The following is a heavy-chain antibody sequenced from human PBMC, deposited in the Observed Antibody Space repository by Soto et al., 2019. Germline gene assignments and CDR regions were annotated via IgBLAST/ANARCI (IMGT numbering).Heavy chain of an antibody. D-gene: IGHD3-16*02. Sequence: SSVKVSCKASGGTFSSYAISWVRQAPGQGLEWMGGIIPIFGTANYAQKFQGRVTITADESTSTAYMELSSLRSEDTAVYYCARSCIMITLGGVIATHAYYYGMDVWGQGTTVTVSS. J-gene: IGHJ6*02. CDR2: IIPIFGTA. CDR3: ARSCIMITLGGVIATHAYYYGMDV. CDR1: GGTFSSYA. V-gene: IGHV1-69*13.